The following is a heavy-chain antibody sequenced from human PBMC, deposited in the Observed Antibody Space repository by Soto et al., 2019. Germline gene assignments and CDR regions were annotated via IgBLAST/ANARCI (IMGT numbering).Heavy chain of an antibody. V-gene: IGHV1-3*05. Sequence: QVQLVQSGAEEKKPGASVKVSCKASGDTFTGYAFHWVRQAPGQRLEWMGWINAGNGNTKYSQTFQGRVTITRDTSASTAYMELSSLRSEDTAVYYCARAVAVPADFDYWGQGTLVTVSS. D-gene: IGHD6-19*01. CDR3: ARAVAVPADFDY. CDR1: GDTFTGYA. J-gene: IGHJ4*02. CDR2: INAGNGNT.